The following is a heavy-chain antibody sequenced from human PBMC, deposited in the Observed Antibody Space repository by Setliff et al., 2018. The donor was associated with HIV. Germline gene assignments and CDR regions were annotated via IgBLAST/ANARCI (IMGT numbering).Heavy chain of an antibody. Sequence: PSETLSLTCNVSGDSISSSSYSWGWIRQSPGKGLEWIGNAYHSGRTYYNPSLKSRVAMSIDTSKNQFSLRLNSVTAADTAMYYCVHSLLGAPMVDYWGQGTLVTVSS. CDR3: VHSLLGAPMVDY. J-gene: IGHJ4*02. CDR2: AYHSGRT. V-gene: IGHV4-39*07. CDR1: GDSISSSSYS. D-gene: IGHD3-16*01.